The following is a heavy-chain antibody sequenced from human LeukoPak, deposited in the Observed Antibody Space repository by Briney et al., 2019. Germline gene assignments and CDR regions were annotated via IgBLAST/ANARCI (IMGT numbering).Heavy chain of an antibody. Sequence: SETLSLTCAVYGGSFSGYYWSWIRQPPGKGLEWIGEINHSGSTNYNPSLKSRVTISVDTSKNQFSLKLSSVTAADTAVYYCAWRPTTVTIKVFDYWGQGTLVTVSS. V-gene: IGHV4-34*01. CDR3: AWRPTTVTIKVFDY. CDR1: GGSFSGYY. J-gene: IGHJ4*02. D-gene: IGHD4-17*01. CDR2: INHSGST.